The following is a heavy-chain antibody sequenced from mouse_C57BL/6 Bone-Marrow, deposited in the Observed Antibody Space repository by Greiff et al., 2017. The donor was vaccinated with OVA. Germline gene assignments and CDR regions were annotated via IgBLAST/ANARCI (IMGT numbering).Heavy chain of an antibody. Sequence: EVKLMESGGGLVKPGGSLKLSCAASGFTFSSYTMSWVRQTPEKRLEWVATISGGGGNTYYPDSVTGRFTMSRDKAKNNRYLQMSSLRSGDTAWYYCARGDYAVSFDDGGEGTTLTVSS. CDR2: ISGGGGNT. D-gene: IGHD2-4*01. CDR1: GFTFSSYT. CDR3: ARGDYAVSFDD. V-gene: IGHV5-9*01. J-gene: IGHJ2*01.